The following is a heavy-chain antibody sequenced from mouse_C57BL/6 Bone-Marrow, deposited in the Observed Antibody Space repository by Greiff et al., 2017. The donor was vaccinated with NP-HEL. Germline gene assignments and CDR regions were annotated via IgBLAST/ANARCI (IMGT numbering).Heavy chain of an antibody. V-gene: IGHV7-3*01. CDR1: GFTFTDYY. J-gene: IGHJ1*03. D-gene: IGHD1-1*01. CDR3: ASRFIRYWYFDV. CDR2: IRNKANGYTT. Sequence: EVKLMESGGGLVQPGGSLSLSCAASGFTFTDYYMSWVRQPPGKALEWLGFIRNKANGYTTEYSASVKGRFTISRDNSQSILYLQMNALRAEDSATYYCASRFIRYWYFDVWGTGTTVTVSS.